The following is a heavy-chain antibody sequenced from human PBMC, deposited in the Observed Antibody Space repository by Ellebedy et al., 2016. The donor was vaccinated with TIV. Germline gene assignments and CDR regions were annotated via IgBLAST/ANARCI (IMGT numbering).Heavy chain of an antibody. D-gene: IGHD6-19*01. Sequence: PGGSLRLSCAASGFTFNLRWMHWVRQAPGKGLVWVSRISTDGTSRGDADSVKGRFTISRDDAKNTLYLQLNSLRVDETAVYYCARGAIAVAGKFFFDYWGRGTLVTVAS. CDR2: ISTDGTSR. CDR3: ARGAIAVAGKFFFDY. J-gene: IGHJ4*02. CDR1: GFTFNLRW. V-gene: IGHV3-74*01.